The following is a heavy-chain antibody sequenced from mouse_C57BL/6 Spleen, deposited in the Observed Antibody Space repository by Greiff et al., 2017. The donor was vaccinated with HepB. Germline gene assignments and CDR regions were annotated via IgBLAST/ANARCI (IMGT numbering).Heavy chain of an antibody. D-gene: IGHD2-3*01. CDR3: ARERDDGAMDY. V-gene: IGHV3-1*01. CDR2: ISYSGST. J-gene: IGHJ4*01. Sequence: VQLQQSGPGMVKPSQSLSLTCTVTGYSITSGYDWHWIRHFPGNKLEWMGYISYSGSTNYNPSLKSRISITHDTSKNHFFLKLNSVTTEDTATYYCARERDDGAMDYWGQGTSVTVSS. CDR1: GYSITSGYD.